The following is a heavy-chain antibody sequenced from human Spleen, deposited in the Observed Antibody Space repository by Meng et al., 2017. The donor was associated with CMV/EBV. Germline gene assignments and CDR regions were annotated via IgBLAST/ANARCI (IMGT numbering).Heavy chain of an antibody. V-gene: IGHV4-59*01. J-gene: IGHJ4*02. CDR3: AREDSGYYFDY. CDR1: GGSISSYY. CDR2: IYYSGST. D-gene: IGHD6-25*01. Sequence: SQTLSLTCTVSGGSISSYYWSWIRQPPGKGLEWIGYIYYSGSTNYNPSLKSRVTISVDTSKNQFSLKLSSVTAADTAVYYCAREDSGYYFDYWGQGTLVTVSS.